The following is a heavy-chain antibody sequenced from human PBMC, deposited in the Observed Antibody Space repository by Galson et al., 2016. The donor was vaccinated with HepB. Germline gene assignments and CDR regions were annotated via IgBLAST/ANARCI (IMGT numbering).Heavy chain of an antibody. J-gene: IGHJ4*02. CDR2: IYPGDSDT. V-gene: IGHV5-51*01. CDR1: AYSFTRRW. D-gene: IGHD5-12*01. Sequence: QSGAEVKKPGQSLKISCRGSAYSFTRRWIAWVRQMPGKGLEWMGIIYPGDSDTRYSPSFQGQVTISVDKSISTAYLQWSSLKASDTAIDYCARIFTGYDSFFDYGGQGTLVTVSS. CDR3: ARIFTGYDSFFDY.